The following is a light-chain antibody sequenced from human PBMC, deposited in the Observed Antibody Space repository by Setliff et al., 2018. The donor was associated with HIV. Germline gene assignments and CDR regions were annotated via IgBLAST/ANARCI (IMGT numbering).Light chain of an antibody. Sequence: QSALTQPPSASGTPGQRATISCSGSSSNIGSNTVNWYQQLPGTAPKLLIYTNNQRPSGVPDRFSGSKSGTSASLAISGLQSEDEADYYCAAWDDSLNGRYVFGSGTRSPS. CDR1: SSNIGSNT. J-gene: IGLJ1*01. CDR2: TNN. V-gene: IGLV1-44*01. CDR3: AAWDDSLNGRYV.